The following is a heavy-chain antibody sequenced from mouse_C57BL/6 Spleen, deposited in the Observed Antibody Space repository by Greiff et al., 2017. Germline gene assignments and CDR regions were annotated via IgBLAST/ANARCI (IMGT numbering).Heavy chain of an antibody. V-gene: IGHV5-2*01. CDR1: EYEFPSHD. Sequence: VQLQQSGGGLVQPGESLKLSCESNEYEFPSHDMSWVRKTPEKRLELVAAINSDGGSTYYPDTMERRFIISRDTTTKPLYLQMSRLRSEDTALYYCTRHDDGYYEFAYWGQGTLVTVSA. CDR3: TRHDDGYYEFAY. CDR2: INSDGGST. D-gene: IGHD2-3*01. J-gene: IGHJ3*01.